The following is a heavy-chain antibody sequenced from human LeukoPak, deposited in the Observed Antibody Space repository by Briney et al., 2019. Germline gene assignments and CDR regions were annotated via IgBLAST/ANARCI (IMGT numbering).Heavy chain of an antibody. D-gene: IGHD2/OR15-2a*01. J-gene: IGHJ4*02. CDR2: IYTSGST. CDR3: ARAFGGD. V-gene: IGHV4-61*02. CDR1: GASISSGSYY. Sequence: SETLSLTCTVSGASISSGSYYWSWIRQPAGKGLEWIGRIYTSGSTNYNPSLKSRVTISVDTSKNQFSLKLSSVTAADTAVYYCARAFGGDWGPGTLVSVSS.